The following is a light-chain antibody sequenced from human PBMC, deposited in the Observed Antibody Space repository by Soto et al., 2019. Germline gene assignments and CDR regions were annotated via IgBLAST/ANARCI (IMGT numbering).Light chain of an antibody. Sequence: EVVLTQSPGTLSLSPGERATLSCRASQGVSTSYLAWYQQKPGQAPRLLIFGTSNRAAAIPDRFSGTGAGTDFTLTITRLEPADFAVYYCQQYGSSPRYTFGQGTKLEIK. CDR3: QQYGSSPRYT. CDR1: QGVSTSY. V-gene: IGKV3-20*01. J-gene: IGKJ2*01. CDR2: GTS.